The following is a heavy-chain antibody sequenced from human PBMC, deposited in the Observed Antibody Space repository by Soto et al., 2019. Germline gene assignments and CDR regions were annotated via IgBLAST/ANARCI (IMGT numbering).Heavy chain of an antibody. Sequence: PSETLSLTCAVSGGSISSSNWWSWVRQPPGKGLEWIGEIYHSGSTNYNPSLKSRVTISVDKSKNQFSLKLSSVTAADTAVYYCARVVLGTSDAGTTAYNWFDPWGQGTLVTVSS. J-gene: IGHJ5*02. CDR2: IYHSGST. CDR1: GGSISSSNW. V-gene: IGHV4-4*02. CDR3: ARVVLGTSDAGTTAYNWFDP. D-gene: IGHD2-21*02.